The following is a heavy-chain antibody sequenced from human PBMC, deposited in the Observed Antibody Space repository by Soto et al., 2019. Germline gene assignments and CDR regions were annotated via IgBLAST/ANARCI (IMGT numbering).Heavy chain of an antibody. V-gene: IGHV1-18*01. CDR3: ARDSGYGLLFDY. D-gene: IGHD5-12*01. Sequence: QVQLVQSGVEVKKPGGSVKVSCKASGYTFTSYGISWVRQAPGQGLEWMGWISAYNGNTNYAQKFQGRVTMTTDTSTSTSYMELRSLRSDDTAVDYCARDSGYGLLFDYWGQGTLVTVSS. CDR2: ISAYNGNT. CDR1: GYTFTSYG. J-gene: IGHJ4*02.